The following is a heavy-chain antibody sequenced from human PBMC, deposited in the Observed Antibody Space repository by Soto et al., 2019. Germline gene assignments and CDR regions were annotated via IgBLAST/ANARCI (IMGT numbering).Heavy chain of an antibody. CDR1: GFSLRTRGVG. J-gene: IGHJ4*02. Sequence: SGPTLVNPTQTLTLTCTFSGFSLRTRGVGVGWIRQPPGKALEWLALIYWDNDKRYSPSLRSRLTITKDTSKNQVVLTVANVDPVDTATYYCAHIFYQPLLYPAFDYWGQGTLVPVSS. D-gene: IGHD2-2*02. V-gene: IGHV2-5*02. CDR3: AHIFYQPLLYPAFDY. CDR2: IYWDNDK.